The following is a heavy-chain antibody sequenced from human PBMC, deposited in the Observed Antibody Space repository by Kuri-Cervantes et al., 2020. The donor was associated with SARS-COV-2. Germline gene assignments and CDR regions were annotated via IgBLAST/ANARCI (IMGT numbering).Heavy chain of an antibody. V-gene: IGHV4-34*01. CDR2: INHSGGT. CDR3: ARGLIGLVPAPVLGLGPFYSYFNMDV. J-gene: IGHJ6*02. Sequence: SETLSLTCAVYGGFFSDYQWNWVRQAPGKGLEWIEEINHSGGTNYNSSLKSRVTISVDTSKNQISLKVASVTAADTAVYYCARGLIGLVPAPVLGLGPFYSYFNMDVWGQGTTVTVSS. CDR1: GGFFSDYQ. D-gene: IGHD2-2*01.